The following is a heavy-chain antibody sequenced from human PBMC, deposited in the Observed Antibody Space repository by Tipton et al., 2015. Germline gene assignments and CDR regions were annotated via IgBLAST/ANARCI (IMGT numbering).Heavy chain of an antibody. D-gene: IGHD6-13*01. CDR1: GGSISSSNHY. CDR3: ARRFSHSSSWTFDY. Sequence: LSLTCTVSGGSISSSNHYWGWIRQPPGKGLEWIGSIYYNGDTYYTPSLKSPVTISVDTSKNQFSLKLSSVTAADTAVYYCARRFSHSSSWTFDYWGQGTLVTVSS. V-gene: IGHV4-39*01. J-gene: IGHJ4*02. CDR2: IYYNGDT.